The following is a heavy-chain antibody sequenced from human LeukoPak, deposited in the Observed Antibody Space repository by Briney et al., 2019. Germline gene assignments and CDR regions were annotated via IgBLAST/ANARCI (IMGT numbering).Heavy chain of an antibody. Sequence: ASVNVSCKASGYTFTSYGISWVRQAPGQGLEWMGWISAYNGNTNYAQKLQGRVTMTTDTSTSTAYMELRSLRSDDTAVYYCARAHTDFWSGYFLRGGSYLDYWGQGTLVTVSS. CDR1: GYTFTSYG. CDR3: ARAHTDFWSGYFLRGGSYLDY. J-gene: IGHJ4*02. CDR2: ISAYNGNT. V-gene: IGHV1-18*01. D-gene: IGHD3-3*01.